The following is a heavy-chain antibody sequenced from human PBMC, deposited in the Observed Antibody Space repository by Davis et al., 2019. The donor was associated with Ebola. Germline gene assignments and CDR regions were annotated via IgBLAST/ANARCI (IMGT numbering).Heavy chain of an antibody. J-gene: IGHJ6*02. CDR1: EFIFSNYA. CDR3: AKMYYDFWSGYNPPMDV. CDR2: ISGSADNT. Sequence: GGSLRLSCAVSEFIFSNYAMNWVRQAPGKGLEWVSGISGSADNTYYADSVKGRFTISRDNSKNTLYLQMNSLRAEDTAVYYCAKMYYDFWSGYNPPMDVWGQGTTVTVSS. D-gene: IGHD3-3*01. V-gene: IGHV3-23*01.